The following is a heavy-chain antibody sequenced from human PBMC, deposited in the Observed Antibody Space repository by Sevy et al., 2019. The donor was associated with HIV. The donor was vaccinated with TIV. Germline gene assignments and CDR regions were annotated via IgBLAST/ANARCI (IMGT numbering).Heavy chain of an antibody. V-gene: IGHV3-15*01. J-gene: IGHJ4*02. CDR1: GFTFSNSW. CDR3: AAGTGSSDFDY. D-gene: IGHD1-26*01. Sequence: GGSLRLSCAASGFTFSNSWMGWVRQAPGKGLEWVGRIKSKTDAATRDFAAPVRGRFSISRDDSANTVYLVMNNLKPEDTGVYYCAAGTGSSDFDYWGQGTLVTVSS. CDR2: IKSKTDAATR.